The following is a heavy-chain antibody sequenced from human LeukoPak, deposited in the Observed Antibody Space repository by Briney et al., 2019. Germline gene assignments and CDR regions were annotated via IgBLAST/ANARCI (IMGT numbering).Heavy chain of an antibody. J-gene: IGHJ4*02. V-gene: IGHV3-23*01. D-gene: IGHD3-22*01. CDR3: AKAEEYYYDSSGYYPFDY. Sequence: QPGRSLRLSCAASGFTLSSYAMSWVRQAPGKGLEWVSAISGSGGSTYYADSVKGRFTISRDNSKNTLYLQMNSLRAEDTAVYYCAKAEEYYYDSSGYYPFDYWGQGTLVTVSS. CDR2: ISGSGGST. CDR1: GFTLSSYA.